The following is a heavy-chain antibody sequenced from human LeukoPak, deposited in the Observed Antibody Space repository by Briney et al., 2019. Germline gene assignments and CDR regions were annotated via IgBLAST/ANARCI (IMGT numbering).Heavy chain of an antibody. CDR1: GFTFSSYG. V-gene: IGHV3-30*02. D-gene: IGHD2-2*03. CDR3: AKDLDIVVVPAADP. Sequence: GGSLRLSCAASGFTFSSYGMHRVRQAPGKGLEWVAFIRYDGSNKYYADSVKGRFTISRDNSKNTLYLQMNSLRAEDTAVYYCAKDLDIVVVPAADPWGQGTLVTVSS. J-gene: IGHJ5*02. CDR2: IRYDGSNK.